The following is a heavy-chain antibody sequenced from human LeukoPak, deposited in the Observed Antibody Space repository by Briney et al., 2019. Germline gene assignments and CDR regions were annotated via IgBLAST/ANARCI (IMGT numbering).Heavy chain of an antibody. V-gene: IGHV1-8*01. Sequence: ASVKVSCTASGYTFTSYAINWVRQATGQGLEWMGWMNPNSGNTGYAQKFQGRVTMTRNTSISTAYMELSSLRSEDTAVYYCARANSYDSSGNFDYWGQGTLVTVSS. CDR1: GYTFTSYA. J-gene: IGHJ4*02. CDR3: ARANSYDSSGNFDY. CDR2: MNPNSGNT. D-gene: IGHD3-22*01.